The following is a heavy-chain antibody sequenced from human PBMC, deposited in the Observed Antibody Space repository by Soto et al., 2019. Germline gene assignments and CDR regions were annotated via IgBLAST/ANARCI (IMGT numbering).Heavy chain of an antibody. J-gene: IGHJ4*02. V-gene: IGHV4-31*03. CDR1: GGSISSGGYY. D-gene: IGHD3-22*01. CDR3: AGGYYDSSGPFDY. CDR2: IYYSGRT. Sequence: QVQLQESGPGLVKPSQTLSLTCTVSGGSISSGGYYWSWIRQHPGKGLEWIGYIYYSGRTYYNPSLTSRVTISVDTSNNQFSLKLSSVTAADTAVYYCAGGYYDSSGPFDYWGQGTLVTVSS.